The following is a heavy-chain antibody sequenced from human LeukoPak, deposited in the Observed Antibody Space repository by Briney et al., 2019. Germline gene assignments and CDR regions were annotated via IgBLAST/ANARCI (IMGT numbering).Heavy chain of an antibody. CDR3: ARFLGRTVTGSYFQH. CDR2: IYPGDSDT. J-gene: IGHJ1*01. D-gene: IGHD4-17*01. Sequence: GESLKISCKGSGYSFTSYWIGWVRQLPGKGLEWMGIIYPGDSDTRYSPSFQGQVTISADKSISTAYLQWSSLKASDTAIYYCARFLGRTVTGSYFQHWGQGTLVTVSS. V-gene: IGHV5-51*01. CDR1: GYSFTSYW.